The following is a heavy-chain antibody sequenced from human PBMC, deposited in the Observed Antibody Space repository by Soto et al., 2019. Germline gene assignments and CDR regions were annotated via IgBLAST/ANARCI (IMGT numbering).Heavy chain of an antibody. Sequence: GGSLRLSCAASGFTFSSYGMHWVRQAPGKGLEWVAVIWYDGSNKYYADSVKGRFTISRDNSKNTLYLQMNSLRAEDTAVYYCARRFPAAADRRRNYYGMDVWGQGTTVTVSS. J-gene: IGHJ6*02. V-gene: IGHV3-33*01. CDR3: ARRFPAAADRRRNYYGMDV. D-gene: IGHD6-13*01. CDR2: IWYDGSNK. CDR1: GFTFSSYG.